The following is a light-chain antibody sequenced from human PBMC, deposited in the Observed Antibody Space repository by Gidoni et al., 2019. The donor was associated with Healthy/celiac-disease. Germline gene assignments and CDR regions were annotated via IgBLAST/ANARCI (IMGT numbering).Light chain of an antibody. Sequence: IQMTQSPSTLSASVGDRVTITCRASQSISSWLAWYQQKPGKAPKLLIYKASSLESGVTSRFSGSGSGTEFTLNISSLQPDDFATYYCQQYNSYPLTFGGGTKVEIK. V-gene: IGKV1-5*03. J-gene: IGKJ4*01. CDR3: QQYNSYPLT. CDR2: KAS. CDR1: QSISSW.